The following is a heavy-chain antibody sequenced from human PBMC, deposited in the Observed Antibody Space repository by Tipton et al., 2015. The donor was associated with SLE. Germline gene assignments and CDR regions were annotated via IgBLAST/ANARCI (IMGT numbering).Heavy chain of an antibody. D-gene: IGHD2/OR15-2a*01. V-gene: IGHV4-59*01. Sequence: TLSLTCTVSGVSINSYYWSWIRQPPGKGLEWIGYIYYTGSTNYNPSLKSRVTISLDTSKKQFSLNLRFVTAADTAVYYCANTEYVFFNGDFWGQGKPVTVSS. J-gene: IGHJ4*02. CDR1: GVSINSYY. CDR2: IYYTGST. CDR3: ANTEYVFFNGDF.